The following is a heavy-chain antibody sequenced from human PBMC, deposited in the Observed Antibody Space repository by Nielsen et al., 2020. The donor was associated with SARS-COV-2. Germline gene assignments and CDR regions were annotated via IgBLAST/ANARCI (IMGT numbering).Heavy chain of an antibody. CDR3: TRSVAVGGGYTFDI. V-gene: IGHV3-73*01. D-gene: IGHD6-19*01. CDR2: SRSKVNKYAT. J-gene: IGHJ3*02. CDR1: GFTFSGSA. Sequence: GESLKISCAASGFTFSGSASHWVRKASGKGLEWVGRSRSKVNKYATSYAESVKGRFTISRDDSKNTAYLQMTSLKIEDTAMYYCTRSVAVGGGYTFDIWGQGTMFTVSS.